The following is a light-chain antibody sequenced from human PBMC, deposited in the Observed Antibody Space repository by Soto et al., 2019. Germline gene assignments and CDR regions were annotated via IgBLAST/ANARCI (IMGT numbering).Light chain of an antibody. CDR3: QQSDTFPAT. Sequence: DSQMTQYPSTLSASVGDRVTITCRASQSISSWLAWYQQKPGKAPKLLISKASTLHSGVPPRFSGSGSGTEFTLIISSLQPEDFATYYCQQSDTFPATFGGGTRVEIK. J-gene: IGKJ4*01. V-gene: IGKV1-5*03. CDR2: KAS. CDR1: QSISSW.